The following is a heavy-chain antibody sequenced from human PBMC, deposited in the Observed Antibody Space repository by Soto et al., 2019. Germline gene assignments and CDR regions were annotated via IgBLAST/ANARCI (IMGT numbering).Heavy chain of an antibody. CDR2: IYSGGSA. CDR1: GLTVSNNY. J-gene: IGHJ3*02. CDR3: ARGQRPRTFDI. V-gene: IGHV3-66*01. Sequence: PGGSLRLSCAASGLTVSNNYMNWVRQAPGKGLEWVSVIYSGGSAYYADSVKGRFTISRDNSKNTLYLQMNSLRAEDTAVYYCARGQRPRTFDIWGQGTMVTVSS.